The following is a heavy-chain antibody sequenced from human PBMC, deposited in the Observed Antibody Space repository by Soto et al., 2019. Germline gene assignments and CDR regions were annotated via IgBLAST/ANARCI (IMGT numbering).Heavy chain of an antibody. CDR3: AGIGGQWELWLGLYFQH. CDR2: IKQDGSEK. V-gene: IGHV3-7*01. D-gene: IGHD1-26*01. CDR1: GFTFSSYW. Sequence: EVQLVESGGGLVQPRGSLRLSCAASGFTFSSYWMSWVRQAPGKGLEWVANIKQDGSEKYYVDSVKGRFTISRDNAKNSLYLQMNSLRAEDTAVYYCAGIGGQWELWLGLYFQHWGQGTLVTVSS. J-gene: IGHJ1*01.